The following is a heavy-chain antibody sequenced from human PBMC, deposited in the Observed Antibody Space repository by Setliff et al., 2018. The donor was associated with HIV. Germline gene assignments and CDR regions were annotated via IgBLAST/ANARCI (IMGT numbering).Heavy chain of an antibody. CDR3: ARVPFTTGFDY. CDR1: GYSISSGYY. J-gene: IGHJ4*02. V-gene: IGHV4-38-2*01. D-gene: IGHD3-3*01. Sequence: SETLSLTCAVSGYSISSGYYWGWIRQPPGRGLEWIGNIYHSGSTHYNPSLRSRVTISVDTSKNHFSLKLSSVTAADTAVFYCARVPFTTGFDYWGQGILVTVSS. CDR2: IYHSGST.